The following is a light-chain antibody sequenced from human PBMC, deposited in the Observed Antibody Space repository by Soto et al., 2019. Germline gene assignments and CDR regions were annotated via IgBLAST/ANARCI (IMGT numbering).Light chain of an antibody. V-gene: IGLV1-44*01. J-gene: IGLJ2*01. CDR3: ASWDDSLNGYLV. Sequence: QPVLTQTPSASGTPGQRVTISCSGSTSNIGRNTVTWYQHLPGTAPRLLIYSTNQRPSGVPDRFSGSKSGSSASLAISGLQSEDEAEYFCASWDDSLNGYLVFGGGTKLTVL. CDR2: STN. CDR1: TSNIGRNT.